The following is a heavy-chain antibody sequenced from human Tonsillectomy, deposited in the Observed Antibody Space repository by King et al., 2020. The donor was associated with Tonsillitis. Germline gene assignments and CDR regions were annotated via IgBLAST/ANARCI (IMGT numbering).Heavy chain of an antibody. J-gene: IGHJ4*02. D-gene: IGHD3-22*01. CDR1: GGSISPYH. CDR3: ARATTSYDGSTGYPLIDY. V-gene: IGHV4-59*01. CDR2: LYHSGSP. Sequence: VQLQESGPGLVKPSETLSLTCTVSGGSISPYHWTWIRQPPGEGLEGIAYLYHSGSPNSNPSLKIRVTISLAKAKNPLSLRLSPVTAADTAVYYCARATTSYDGSTGYPLIDYWGRGTLVTVSS.